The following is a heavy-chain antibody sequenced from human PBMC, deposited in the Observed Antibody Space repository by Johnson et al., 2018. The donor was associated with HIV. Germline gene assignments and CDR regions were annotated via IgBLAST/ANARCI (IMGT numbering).Heavy chain of an antibody. CDR1: GFTFSSYG. CDR2: ISDDGSNK. V-gene: IGHV3-30*03. CDR3: ARGVDGAFDI. Sequence: QMLLVESGGGVVQPGRSLRLSCAASGFTFSSYGMHLVRQAPGKGLEWVAVISDDGSNKYYADSVKGRFTISRENAKNSLYLQMNSLRAGDTAVYYCARGVDGAFDIWGQGTMVTVSS. J-gene: IGHJ3*02. D-gene: IGHD3-10*01.